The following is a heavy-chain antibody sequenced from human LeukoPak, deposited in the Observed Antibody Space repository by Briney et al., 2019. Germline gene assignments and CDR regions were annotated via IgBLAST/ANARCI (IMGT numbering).Heavy chain of an antibody. J-gene: IGHJ4*02. D-gene: IGHD3-22*01. V-gene: IGHV3-21*04. CDR1: GFTFSSYS. CDR2: TTRSSSYL. CDR3: AGDSSGYWSFMDY. Sequence: GGSLRLSCAASGFTFSSYSMNWVRQAPGKGLEWVSSTTRSSSYLYSADSVKDRFTLSRDNAKNSLYLEMNSLRAEDTAVYYCAGDSSGYWSFMDYWGQGTLVTVSS.